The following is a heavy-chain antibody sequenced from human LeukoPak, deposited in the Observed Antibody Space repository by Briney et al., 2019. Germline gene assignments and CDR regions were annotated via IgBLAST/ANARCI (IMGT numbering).Heavy chain of an antibody. Sequence: TGGSLRLSCAASGFTFSSYAMSWVRQAPGKGLEWVSAISGSGGSTYYADSVKGRFTISRDNSKNTLYLQMNSLRAEDTAVYYCAKYGSGSYHFDYWGQGTLVTVSS. J-gene: IGHJ4*02. CDR3: AKYGSGSYHFDY. D-gene: IGHD3-10*01. CDR1: GFTFSSYA. CDR2: ISGSGGST. V-gene: IGHV3-23*01.